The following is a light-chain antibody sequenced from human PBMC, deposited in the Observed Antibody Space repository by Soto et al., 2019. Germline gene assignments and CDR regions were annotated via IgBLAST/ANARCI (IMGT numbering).Light chain of an antibody. CDR3: QSYGDNNQV. J-gene: IGLJ3*02. V-gene: IGLV6-57*02. Sequence: NFMLTQPHSVSEAPGKTVTISCTGSSGSIASNYVQWFQQRPGSAPTTVIYEDNKRPSGVPDRFSGSIDSFSNSASLTISGLQTEDEADYYCQSYGDNNQVFGGGTKLTVL. CDR2: EDN. CDR1: SGSIASNY.